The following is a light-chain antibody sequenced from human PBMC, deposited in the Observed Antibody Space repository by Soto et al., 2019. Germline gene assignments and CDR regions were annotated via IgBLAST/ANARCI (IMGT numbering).Light chain of an antibody. V-gene: IGKV1-5*03. CDR2: KAS. Sequence: DIQMTQSHSTLSAYVGDRVTITCWASQSISSWVAWYQQKPGKAPKLLIYKASTLKSGVPSRFSGSGSGTEFTLTISSLQPDDFATYYCQQYNSYPWTFGQGTKVDI. J-gene: IGKJ1*01. CDR3: QQYNSYPWT. CDR1: QSISSW.